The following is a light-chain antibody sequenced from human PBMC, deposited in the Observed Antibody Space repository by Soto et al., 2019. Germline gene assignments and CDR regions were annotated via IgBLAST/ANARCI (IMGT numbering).Light chain of an antibody. CDR2: GVS. CDR3: SSYRSGSVVL. J-gene: IGLJ3*02. V-gene: IGLV2-14*01. Sequence: QPVLTQPASVSGSPGQSITISCTGTSSDVGGYNYVSWYQQHPGKAPKLVIYGVSYRPSGVSGRFSGSKFQNTASLTISGLQPEDEADYYCSSYRSGSVVLFGGGTKLTVL. CDR1: SSDVGGYNY.